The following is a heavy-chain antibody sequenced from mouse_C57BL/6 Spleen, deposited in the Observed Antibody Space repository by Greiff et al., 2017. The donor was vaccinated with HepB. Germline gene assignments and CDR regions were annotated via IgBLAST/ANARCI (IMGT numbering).Heavy chain of an antibody. CDR3: ARRGGYDPYYFDY. CDR2: IYPGDGDT. Sequence: QVQLKQSGAELVKPGASVKISCKASGYAFSSYWMNWVKQRPGKGLEWIGQIYPGDGDTNYNGKFKGKATLTADKSSSTAYMQLSSLTSEDSAVYFGARRGGYDPYYFDYWGQGTTLTVSS. V-gene: IGHV1-80*01. J-gene: IGHJ2*01. CDR1: GYAFSSYW. D-gene: IGHD2-2*01.